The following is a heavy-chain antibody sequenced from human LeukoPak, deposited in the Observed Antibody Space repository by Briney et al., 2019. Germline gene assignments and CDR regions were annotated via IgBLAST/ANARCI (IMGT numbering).Heavy chain of an antibody. Sequence: PSETLSLTCAVYGVSFSGYYWGWIRQPPGKGLEWIGSIYYSGSTYYNPSLKSRVTISVDTSKNQFSLKLSSVTAADTAEYYCARDVGYSSSSGAFDYWGRGTLVTVSS. D-gene: IGHD6-6*01. CDR2: IYYSGST. V-gene: IGHV4-34*01. CDR3: ARDVGYSSSSGAFDY. CDR1: GVSFSGYY. J-gene: IGHJ4*02.